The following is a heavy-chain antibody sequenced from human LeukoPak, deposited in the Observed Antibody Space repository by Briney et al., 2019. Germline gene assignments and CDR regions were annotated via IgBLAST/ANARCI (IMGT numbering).Heavy chain of an antibody. J-gene: IGHJ5*02. CDR2: IKQDGSEK. CDR1: GFTFSTYW. V-gene: IGHV3-7*01. Sequence: PGGSLRLSCAASGFTFSTYWMSWVRQAPGKGLEWVANIKQDGSEKYYVDSVKGRFTISRDNAKNSLYLQMHSLRAEDTAVYYCARELWFGELFDPWGQGTLVTVSS. CDR3: ARELWFGELFDP. D-gene: IGHD3-10*01.